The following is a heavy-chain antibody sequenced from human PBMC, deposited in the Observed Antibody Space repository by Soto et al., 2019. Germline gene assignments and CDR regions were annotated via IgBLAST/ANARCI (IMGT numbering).Heavy chain of an antibody. D-gene: IGHD2-15*01. CDR1: GGTFSSYT. J-gene: IGHJ6*03. Sequence: GASVKVSCKASGGTFSSYTISWVRQAPGQGLEWMGRIIPILGIANYAQKFQGRVTITADKSTSTAYMELSSLRSEDTAVYYCARDLYCSGGSCYYPGDYYYYYMDVWGKGTTVTVSS. CDR2: IIPILGIA. CDR3: ARDLYCSGGSCYYPGDYYYYYMDV. V-gene: IGHV1-69*04.